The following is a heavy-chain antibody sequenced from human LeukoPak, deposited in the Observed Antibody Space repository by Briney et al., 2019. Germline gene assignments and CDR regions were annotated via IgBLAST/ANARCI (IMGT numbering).Heavy chain of an antibody. Sequence: LETLSLTCAVYGGSFSGYYWSWIRQPPGKGLEWIGEINHSGSTNYNPSLKSRVTISVDTSKNQFSLKLSSVTAADTAVYYCARGRRVGATTGLLGGMDVWGQGTTVTVSS. CDR3: ARGRRVGATTGLLGGMDV. CDR1: GGSFSGYY. J-gene: IGHJ6*02. V-gene: IGHV4-34*01. D-gene: IGHD1-26*01. CDR2: INHSGST.